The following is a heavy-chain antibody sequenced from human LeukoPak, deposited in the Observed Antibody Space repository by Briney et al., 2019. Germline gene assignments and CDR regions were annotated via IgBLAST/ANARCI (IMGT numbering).Heavy chain of an antibody. Sequence: ASVKVSCTASGYTFTGYYMHWVRQAPGQGLEWMGWINPNSGGTNYAQKFEGRVTMTEDTSTDTAYMELSSLRSEDTAVYYCATSLSGTTPYYYYYMDVWGKGTTVTVSS. CDR3: ATSLSGTTPYYYYYMDV. V-gene: IGHV1-2*02. J-gene: IGHJ6*03. CDR1: GYTFTGYY. D-gene: IGHD1-1*01. CDR2: INPNSGGT.